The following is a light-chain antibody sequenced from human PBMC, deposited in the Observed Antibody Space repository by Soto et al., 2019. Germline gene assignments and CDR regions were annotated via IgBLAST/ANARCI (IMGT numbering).Light chain of an antibody. CDR1: QSINNW. CDR2: DVS. J-gene: IGKJ4*02. V-gene: IGKV1-5*01. CDR3: QQHNSYPLT. Sequence: DTQMTQSPSTLSASVGDRVTITCRASQSINNWLAWYQEKPGRAPKLLIYDVSNLESGVPARFSGGGSGTECTLTISRLQPDDFASYYCQQHNSYPLTFGRGTKVEIK.